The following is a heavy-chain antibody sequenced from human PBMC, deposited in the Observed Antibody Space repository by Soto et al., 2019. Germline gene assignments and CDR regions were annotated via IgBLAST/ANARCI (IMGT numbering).Heavy chain of an antibody. J-gene: IGHJ6*02. D-gene: IGHD2-21*02. CDR3: AKCGGDWGNYYYYYGMDV. Sequence: PGGSLRLSCAASGFTFSSYAMSWVRQAPGKGLEWVSAISGSGGSTYYADSVKGRFTISRDNSKNTLYLQMNSLRAEDTAVYYCAKCGGDWGNYYYYYGMDVWGQGTTVTVSS. V-gene: IGHV3-23*01. CDR1: GFTFSSYA. CDR2: ISGSGGST.